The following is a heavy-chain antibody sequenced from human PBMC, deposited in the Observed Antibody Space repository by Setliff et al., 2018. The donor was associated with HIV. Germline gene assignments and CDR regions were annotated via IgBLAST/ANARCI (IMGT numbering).Heavy chain of an antibody. D-gene: IGHD1-26*01. CDR1: GFTFSNYA. Sequence: LRLSCAASGFTFSNYAMSWVRQAPGEGLEWVSAILSTGERTFYADSVKGRFTISRDNSKNTVYLQMNSLRAEDTAVYFCAKEGVGATPMGWFDPWGQGTLVTVSS. V-gene: IGHV3-23*01. CDR3: AKEGVGATPMGWFDP. J-gene: IGHJ5*02. CDR2: ILSTGERT.